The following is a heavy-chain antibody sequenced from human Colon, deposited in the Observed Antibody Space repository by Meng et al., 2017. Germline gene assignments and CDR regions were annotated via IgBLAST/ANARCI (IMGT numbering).Heavy chain of an antibody. CDR2: ISVGNGNT. V-gene: IGHV1-3*01. CDR3: ARDLYTSGGFDY. CDR1: GFTFTSNA. J-gene: IGHJ4*02. D-gene: IGHD3-10*01. Sequence: QAQLVHAGTEVKKPGASVKVSCKTSGFTFTSNAIQWVRQAPGQSLEWMGWISVGNGNTKYSQKFQDRLTITRDTSASTAYMELSGLKSEDTAVYYCARDLYTSGGFDYWGQGTWSPSPQ.